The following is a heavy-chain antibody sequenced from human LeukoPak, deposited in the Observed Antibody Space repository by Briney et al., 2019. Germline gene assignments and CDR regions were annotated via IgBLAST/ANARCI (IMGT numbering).Heavy chain of an antibody. CDR3: AKDLVAAADLDY. V-gene: IGHV3-23*01. D-gene: IGHD6-13*01. CDR1: GFTFSSYA. Sequence: RAGGSLRLSCAASGFTFSSYAMSWVRRAPGKGLEWVSAISGSGGSTYYADSVKGRFTISRDNSKNTLYLQMNSLRAEDTAVYYCAKDLVAAADLDYWGQGTLVTVSS. J-gene: IGHJ4*02. CDR2: ISGSGGST.